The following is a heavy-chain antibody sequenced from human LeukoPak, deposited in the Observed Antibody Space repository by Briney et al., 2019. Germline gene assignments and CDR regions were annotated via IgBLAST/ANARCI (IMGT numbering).Heavy chain of an antibody. CDR3: ARDPYCSGGSCCGFDY. J-gene: IGHJ4*02. CDR2: ISSSSSYL. D-gene: IGHD2-15*01. Sequence: GGSLRLSCAASGFTFSSYSMNWVRQAPGKGLEWVSSISSSSSYLYYADSVKGRFTISRDNAKNSLYLQMNSLRAEDTAVYYCARDPYCSGGSCCGFDYWGQGTLVTVSS. CDR1: GFTFSSYS. V-gene: IGHV3-21*01.